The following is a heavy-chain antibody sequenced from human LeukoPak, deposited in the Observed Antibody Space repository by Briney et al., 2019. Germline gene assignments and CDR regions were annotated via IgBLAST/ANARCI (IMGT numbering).Heavy chain of an antibody. Sequence: SETLSLTCTVSGDSISTGSFYWSWIRQPAGRGLEWIGRIYTSGSTKYNPPLKSRVTISVDTSKNQFSLKLSSVTAADTAVYYCARGVYYDFWSAPGGFDPWGQGTLVTVSS. CDR2: IYTSGST. CDR1: GDSISTGSFY. J-gene: IGHJ5*02. D-gene: IGHD3-3*01. CDR3: ARGVYYDFWSAPGGFDP. V-gene: IGHV4-61*02.